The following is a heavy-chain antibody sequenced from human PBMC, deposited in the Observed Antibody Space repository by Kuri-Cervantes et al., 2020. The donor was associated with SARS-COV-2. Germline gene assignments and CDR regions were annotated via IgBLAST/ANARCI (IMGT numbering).Heavy chain of an antibody. V-gene: IGHV3-7*01. CDR1: GFTFSSYW. J-gene: IGHJ3*02. Sequence: GGSLRLSCAASGFTFSSYWMSWVRQAPGKGLEWVANIKQDGSEKYYVDSVKGRFTISRGNAKNSLYLQMNSLRAEDTAVYYCAKDLGGYDRGAFDIWGQGTMVTVSS. CDR2: IKQDGSEK. CDR3: AKDLGGYDRGAFDI. D-gene: IGHD5-12*01.